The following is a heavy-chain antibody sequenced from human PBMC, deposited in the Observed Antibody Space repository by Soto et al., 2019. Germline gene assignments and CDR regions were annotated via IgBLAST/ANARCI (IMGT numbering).Heavy chain of an antibody. Sequence: GESLKISCKGSGYSFTSYWISWVRQMPGKGLEWMGRIDPSDSYTNYSPSFQGHVTISADKFISTAYLQWSSLKASDTAMYYCARQYYDFWSGYWHYYYYGMDVWGQGTTVTVSS. CDR2: IDPSDSYT. CDR1: GYSFTSYW. V-gene: IGHV5-10-1*01. CDR3: ARQYYDFWSGYWHYYYYGMDV. D-gene: IGHD3-3*01. J-gene: IGHJ6*02.